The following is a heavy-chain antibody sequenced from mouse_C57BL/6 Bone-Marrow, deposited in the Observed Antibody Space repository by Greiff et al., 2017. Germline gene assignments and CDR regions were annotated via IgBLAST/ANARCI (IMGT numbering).Heavy chain of an antibody. CDR3: ARSEGPLRRYYGSTWFAY. CDR2: IFPGSGST. V-gene: IGHV1-75*01. D-gene: IGHD1-1*01. CDR1: GYTFTDYY. Sequence: VQLQQSGPELVKPGASVKISCKASGYTFTDYYINWVKQRPGQGLEWIGWIFPGSGSTYYNEKFKGKATLTVDKSSSTAYMLLSSLTSEDSAVYFCARSEGPLRRYYGSTWFAYWGQGTLVTVSA. J-gene: IGHJ3*01.